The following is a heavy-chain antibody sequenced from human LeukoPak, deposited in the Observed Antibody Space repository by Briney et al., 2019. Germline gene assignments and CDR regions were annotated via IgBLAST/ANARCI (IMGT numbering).Heavy chain of an antibody. J-gene: IGHJ6*03. CDR3: AKEEKVVALYYMDV. CDR1: GFTFSSYS. D-gene: IGHD2-15*01. Sequence: GGSLRLSCAASGFTFSSYSMNWVRQAPGKGLEWVSSISSSSSYIYYADSVKGRFTISRDSAKNSLYLQMNSLRAEDTAVYYCAKEEKVVALYYMDVWGKGTTVTVSS. V-gene: IGHV3-21*04. CDR2: ISSSSSYI.